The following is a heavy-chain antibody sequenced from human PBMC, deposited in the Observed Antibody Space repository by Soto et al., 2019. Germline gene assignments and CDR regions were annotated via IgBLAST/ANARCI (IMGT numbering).Heavy chain of an antibody. CDR3: ARGGYYTIFGVGHDAFDI. J-gene: IGHJ3*02. Sequence: PSETLSLTCAVYGGSFSGYYWSWIRQPPGKGLEWIGEINHSGSTNHNPSLKSRVTISVDTSKNQFSLKLSSVTAADTAVYYCARGGYYTIFGVGHDAFDIWGQGTMVTVSS. CDR1: GGSFSGYY. CDR2: INHSGST. V-gene: IGHV4-34*01. D-gene: IGHD3-3*01.